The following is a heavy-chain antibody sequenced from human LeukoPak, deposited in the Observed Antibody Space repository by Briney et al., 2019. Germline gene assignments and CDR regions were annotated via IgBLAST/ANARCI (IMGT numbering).Heavy chain of an antibody. CDR1: GFTFDDYA. J-gene: IGHJ6*03. D-gene: IGHD3-3*01. Sequence: GGSLRLSCAASGFTFDDYAMHWVRQAPGKGLEWVSLISLDGGSTYYADSVKGRFTISRDNSKNSLYLQMNSLRAEDTALYYCAKDNYDFWSGSRSSPYYYYMDVWGKGTTVTVSS. CDR2: ISLDGGST. V-gene: IGHV3-43D*04. CDR3: AKDNYDFWSGSRSSPYYYYMDV.